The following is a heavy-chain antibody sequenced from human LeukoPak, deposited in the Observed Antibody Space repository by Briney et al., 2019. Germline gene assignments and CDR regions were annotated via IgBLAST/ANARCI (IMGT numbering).Heavy chain of an antibody. V-gene: IGHV3-23*01. J-gene: IGHJ4*02. D-gene: IGHD3-22*01. CDR1: GFTFSSYA. CDR2: ISGSGGST. CDR3: AKEMIGYDSSGYYPRHLDY. Sequence: GGSLRLSCAASGFTFSSYAMSWVRQAPGKGLEWVSAISGSGGSTYYADSVKGRFTISRDNSKNTLYLQTNSLRAEDTAVYYCAKEMIGYDSSGYYPRHLDYWGQGTLVTVSS.